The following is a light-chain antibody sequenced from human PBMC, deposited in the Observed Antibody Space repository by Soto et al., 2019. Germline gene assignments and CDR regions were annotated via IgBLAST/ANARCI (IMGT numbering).Light chain of an antibody. CDR2: LNSDGSH. J-gene: IGLJ2*01. Sequence: QSVLTQSPSASASLGASVKLTCTLSSGHSNYAIAWHQQQPEKGPRYLMKLNSDGSHSKGDGIPDRFSGSSSGAERYLTISSLQSEYEADYYCQTWGTGLYVVFGGGTKLTVL. V-gene: IGLV4-69*01. CDR1: SGHSNYA. CDR3: QTWGTGLYVV.